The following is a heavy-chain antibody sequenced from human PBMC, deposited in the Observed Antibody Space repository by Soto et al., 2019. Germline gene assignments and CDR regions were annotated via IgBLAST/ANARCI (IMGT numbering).Heavy chain of an antibody. CDR2: IKSKTDGGTT. V-gene: IGHV3-15*01. CDR1: VFTFINAW. D-gene: IGHD5-18*01. J-gene: IGHJ4*02. CDR3: TTDLYSYGLLRFDY. Sequence: GWSLRLSCASSVFTFINAWMRWVRQAPGKGLEWVGRIKSKTDGGTTDYAAPVKGRFTISRDDSKNTLYLQVNSLKTEDTAVYYCTTDLYSYGLLRFDYWGQGTLVTVSS.